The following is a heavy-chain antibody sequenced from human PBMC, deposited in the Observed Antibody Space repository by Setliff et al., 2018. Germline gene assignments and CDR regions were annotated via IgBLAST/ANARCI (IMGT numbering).Heavy chain of an antibody. V-gene: IGHV4-38-2*01. Sequence: PSGTLSLTCAVSGYSISSGYYWGWIRQPPGKGLEWIGSIYHSGSTYYNPSLKSRVTISVDTSKNQFSLKLSSVTAADTAVYYCARLLVVTDAFDIWGQGTMVTVSS. CDR2: IYHSGST. CDR3: ARLLVVTDAFDI. J-gene: IGHJ3*02. D-gene: IGHD3-22*01. CDR1: GYSISSGYY.